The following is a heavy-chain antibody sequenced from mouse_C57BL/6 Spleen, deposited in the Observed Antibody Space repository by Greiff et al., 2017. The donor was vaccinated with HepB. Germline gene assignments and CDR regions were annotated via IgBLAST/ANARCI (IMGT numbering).Heavy chain of an antibody. V-gene: IGHV5-6*01. J-gene: IGHJ4*01. CDR2: ISSGGSYT. CDR3: ASYDYYAMDY. CDR1: GFTFSSYG. Sequence: EVKLMESGGDLVKPGGSLKLSCAASGFTFSSYGMSWVRQTPDKRLEWVATISSGGSYTYYPDSVKGRFTISRDNAKNTLYLQMSSLKSEDTAMYYCASYDYYAMDYWGQGTSVTVSS. D-gene: IGHD1-1*02.